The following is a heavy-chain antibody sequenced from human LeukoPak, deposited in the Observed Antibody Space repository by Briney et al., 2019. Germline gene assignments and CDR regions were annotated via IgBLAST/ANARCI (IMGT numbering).Heavy chain of an antibody. J-gene: IGHJ4*02. V-gene: IGHV4-61*02. Sequence: ASETLSLTSTVSGGSISSGSYYWSSIRQPAGKGLEWIGRIYTSGSTNYNPSLKSRVTISVDTSKNQFSLKLSSVTAADTAVYYCASGGVRGSYRDYRGQGTLVTVSS. CDR1: GGSISSGSYY. CDR2: IYTSGST. D-gene: IGHD3-16*02. CDR3: ASGGVRGSYRDY.